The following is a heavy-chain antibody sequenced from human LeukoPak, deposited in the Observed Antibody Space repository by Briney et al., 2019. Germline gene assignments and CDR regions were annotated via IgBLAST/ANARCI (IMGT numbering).Heavy chain of an antibody. CDR3: AREGGYSYKNWFDP. CDR1: GFTFSSYS. CDR2: ISSSSSYI. J-gene: IGHJ5*02. Sequence: AGGSLRLSCAASGFTFSSYSMNWVRQAPGKGLEWVSSISSSSSYIYYADSVKGRFTISRDNAKNSLYLQMNSLRAEDTAVYYCAREGGYSYKNWFDPWGQGTLVTVSS. D-gene: IGHD5-18*01. V-gene: IGHV3-21*01.